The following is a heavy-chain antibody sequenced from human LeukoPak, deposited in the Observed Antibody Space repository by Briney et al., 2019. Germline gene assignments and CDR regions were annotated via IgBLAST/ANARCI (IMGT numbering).Heavy chain of an antibody. D-gene: IGHD6-13*01. CDR1: GGTFSSYA. V-gene: IGHV1-69*05. Sequence: SVKVPCKASGGTFSSYAISWVRQAPGQGLEWMGGIIPIFGTANYAQKFQGRVTITTDESTSTAYMELSSLRSEDTAVYYCARDRSRWGALFDYWGQGTLVTVSS. CDR2: IIPIFGTA. J-gene: IGHJ4*02. CDR3: ARDRSRWGALFDY.